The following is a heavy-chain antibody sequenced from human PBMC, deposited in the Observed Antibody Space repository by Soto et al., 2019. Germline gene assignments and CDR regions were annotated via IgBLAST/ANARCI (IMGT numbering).Heavy chain of an antibody. V-gene: IGHV1-18*01. CDR3: ASVSTLVTYADRPASLAY. J-gene: IGHJ4*02. Sequence: ASVKVSCKASGYTFTSYGISWVRQAPGQGLEWMGWISAYNGNTNYAQKLQGRVTMTTDTSTSTAYMELRSLRSDDTSIYYCASVSTLVTYADRPASLAYWGQGTLVTVSS. D-gene: IGHD2-8*01. CDR2: ISAYNGNT. CDR1: GYTFTSYG.